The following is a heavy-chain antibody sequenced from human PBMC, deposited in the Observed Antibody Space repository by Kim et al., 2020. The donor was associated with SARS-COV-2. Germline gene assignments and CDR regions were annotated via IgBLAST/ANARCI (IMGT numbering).Heavy chain of an antibody. Sequence: GGSLRLSCAVSGFTFSVYALTRVRQAPGKGLECVSGISGSGGSTSYADSVKGRFTISKDNSNNMLYLQMNSLRVEDTAVYYCAKTLYGGHSHWGQGTLVTVSS. D-gene: IGHD4-17*01. CDR1: GFTFSVYA. J-gene: IGHJ4*02. V-gene: IGHV3-23*01. CDR3: AKTLYGGHSH. CDR2: ISGSGGST.